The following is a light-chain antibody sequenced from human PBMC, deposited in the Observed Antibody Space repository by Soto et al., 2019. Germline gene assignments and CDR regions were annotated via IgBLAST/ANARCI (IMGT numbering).Light chain of an antibody. CDR1: QSVSSSY. J-gene: IGKJ1*01. Sequence: EIVLTQSPGTLSLSPGERATLSCRASQSVSSSYLAWNQQKPGQAPTLLIYGASSRATGIPDRFSGSGSGTDFTLTINRLEPEDFAVYSCQQYGSSPGTFGQGTKVEIK. CDR2: GAS. V-gene: IGKV3-20*01. CDR3: QQYGSSPGT.